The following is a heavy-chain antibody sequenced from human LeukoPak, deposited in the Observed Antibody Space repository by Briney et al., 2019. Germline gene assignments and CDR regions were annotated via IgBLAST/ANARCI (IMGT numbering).Heavy chain of an antibody. CDR1: GYTFTSYG. CDR3: ARDDFVVVVAASSHSFGN. J-gene: IGHJ3*02. V-gene: IGHV1-18*01. Sequence: ASVKVSCKASGYTFTSYGISWVRQAPGQGLEWMGWISAYNGNTNYAQKLQGRVTMTTDTSTSTAYMELRSLRSDDTAVYYCARDDFVVVVAASSHSFGNLGQGTMVTVSS. D-gene: IGHD2-15*01. CDR2: ISAYNGNT.